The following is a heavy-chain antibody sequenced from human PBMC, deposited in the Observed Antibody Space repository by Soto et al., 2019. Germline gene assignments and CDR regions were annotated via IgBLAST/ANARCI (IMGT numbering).Heavy chain of an antibody. J-gene: IGHJ5*02. CDR3: ARDMSARAIVAVPALFAP. CDR2: IWYDGSNK. D-gene: IGHD2-2*01. Sequence: QVQLVESGGGVVQPGRSLRLSCAASGFTFSSYGMHWVRQAPGKGLEWVAVIWYDGSNKYYADSVKGRFTISRDNSKNTLYLQMNSRRAEDTAVYYCARDMSARAIVAVPALFAPWRQGTLVTASP. V-gene: IGHV3-33*01. CDR1: GFTFSSYG.